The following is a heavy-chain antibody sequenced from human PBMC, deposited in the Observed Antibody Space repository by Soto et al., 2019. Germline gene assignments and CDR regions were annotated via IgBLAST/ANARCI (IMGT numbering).Heavy chain of an antibody. CDR3: ATLTVTIGLDAFDI. J-gene: IGHJ3*02. D-gene: IGHD4-17*01. Sequence: QLQLQESGPGLVKPSETLSLTCTVSGGSISSSSYYWGWIRQPPGKGLEWIGSIYYSGSTYYNPYRRSRVTISVDTSKNQFSLKLSSVAAADTAVYYCATLTVTIGLDAFDIWGQGTMVTVSS. CDR2: IYYSGST. V-gene: IGHV4-39*01. CDR1: GGSISSSSYY.